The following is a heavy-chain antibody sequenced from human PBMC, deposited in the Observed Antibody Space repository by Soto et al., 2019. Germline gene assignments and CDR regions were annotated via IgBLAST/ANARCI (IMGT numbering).Heavy chain of an antibody. Sequence: GASVKVSCKASGGTFSSYAISWVRQAPGQGLEWMGGIIPIFGTANYAQKFQGRVTITADESTSTAYMELSSLRSEDTAVYYCARDRPTAMVTTLMDVWGQGTTVTVSS. J-gene: IGHJ6*02. D-gene: IGHD5-18*01. CDR2: IIPIFGTA. V-gene: IGHV1-69*13. CDR1: GGTFSSYA. CDR3: ARDRPTAMVTTLMDV.